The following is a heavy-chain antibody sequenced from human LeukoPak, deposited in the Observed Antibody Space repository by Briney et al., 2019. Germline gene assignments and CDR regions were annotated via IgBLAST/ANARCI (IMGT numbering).Heavy chain of an antibody. V-gene: IGHV1-69*13. Sequence: SVKVSCKASGGTFSSYAISWVRQAPGQGLEWMGGIIPIFGTANYAQKFQGRVTITADESTSTAYMELSSLRSDDTAVYYCARDKYCSSTSCSNWFDPWGQGTLVTVSS. CDR3: ARDKYCSSTSCSNWFDP. CDR1: GGTFSSYA. CDR2: IIPIFGTA. D-gene: IGHD2-2*01. J-gene: IGHJ5*02.